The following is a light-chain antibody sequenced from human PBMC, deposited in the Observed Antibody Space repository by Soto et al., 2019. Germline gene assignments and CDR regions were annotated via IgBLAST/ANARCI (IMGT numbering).Light chain of an antibody. J-gene: IGKJ1*01. CDR2: TAS. CDR1: QNINKY. V-gene: IGKV1-39*01. CDR3: QQTYSAPGT. Sequence: DIQMTQSPSSLYASLGDRVTITCRASQNINKYLNWYQHKPGKAPSLLIYTASSLHTGVPRRFSGSGAGTYFTLTIASLQHEDLATYYCQQTYSAPGTFGRGTKVEIK.